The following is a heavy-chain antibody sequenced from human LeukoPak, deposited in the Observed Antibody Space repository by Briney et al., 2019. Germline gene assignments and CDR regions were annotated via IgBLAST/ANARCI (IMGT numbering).Heavy chain of an antibody. J-gene: IGHJ6*03. CDR1: GGTFSSYA. V-gene: IGHV1-69*06. CDR2: IIPIFGTA. Sequence: SVKVSCKASGGTFSSYAISWVRQAPGQGLEWMGGIIPIFGTANYAQKFQGRVTITADKSTSTAYMELSSLRSEDTAVYYCARDRDTAMYVGYYYYMDVWGKGTTVTVSS. CDR3: ARDRDTAMYVGYYYYMDV. D-gene: IGHD5-18*01.